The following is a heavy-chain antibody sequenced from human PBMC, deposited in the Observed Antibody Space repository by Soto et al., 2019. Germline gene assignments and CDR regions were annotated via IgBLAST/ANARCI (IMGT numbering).Heavy chain of an antibody. D-gene: IGHD3-10*01. V-gene: IGHV3-15*01. Sequence: PGGSLRLSCAASGFTFSNAWMNWVRQGPGKGLEWVGRVKTKTDGGTRDYAAPVQGRFTISRQDSKNTLYLQMNSLKTEDTAVYYCSTTWGSGYFDYWGQGALVTVSS. CDR3: STTWGSGYFDY. CDR1: GFTFSNAW. J-gene: IGHJ4*02. CDR2: VKTKTDGGTR.